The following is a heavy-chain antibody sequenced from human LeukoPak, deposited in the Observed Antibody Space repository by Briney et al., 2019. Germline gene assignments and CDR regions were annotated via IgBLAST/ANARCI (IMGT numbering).Heavy chain of an antibody. V-gene: IGHV3-73*01. Sequence: TGGSLRLSCAASGLTFSGSGIHWVRQASGKGLEGLGRIGRQGDSDATRYAASLKGKFTISRVDSRNTAYLQMNSLKTEDTAVYYCAGDYNFLTGLNYWGQGTLVTVSS. CDR3: AGDYNFLTGLNY. J-gene: IGHJ4*02. D-gene: IGHD3-9*01. CDR2: IGRQGDSDAT. CDR1: GLTFSGSG.